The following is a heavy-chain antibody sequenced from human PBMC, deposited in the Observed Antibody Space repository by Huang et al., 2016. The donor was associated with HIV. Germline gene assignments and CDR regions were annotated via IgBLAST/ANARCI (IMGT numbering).Heavy chain of an antibody. CDR2: IKSKTDGGTT. J-gene: IGHJ3*02. V-gene: IGHV3-15*01. D-gene: IGHD6-19*01. CDR3: TTESESSGWTMDHDAFDI. Sequence: EVQLVESGGGLVKPGGSLRLSCAASGFTFSNAWMHWVHQAPGKGLAWFGRIKSKTDGGTTDYAAPVKGRFTISRDDSKNTLYLQMNSLKTEDTAGYYCTTESESSGWTMDHDAFDIWCQGTMVTVSS. CDR1: GFTFSNAW.